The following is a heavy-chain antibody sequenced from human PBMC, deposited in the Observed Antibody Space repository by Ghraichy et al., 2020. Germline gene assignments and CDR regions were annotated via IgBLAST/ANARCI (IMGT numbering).Heavy chain of an antibody. V-gene: IGHV4-39*07. D-gene: IGHD2-2*01. J-gene: IGHJ6*02. CDR1: GGSITSSSYY. CDR2: IYYSGST. CDR3: ARKDIAVVPTTIPRDYYYGMDV. Sequence: SETLSLTCTVSGGSITSSSYYWGWIRQPPGKGLEWIGSIYYSGSTYYNPSLKSRVTISVDTSKNQFSLKLSSVTAADTAVYYCARKDIAVVPTTIPRDYYYGMDVWGQGTTVTVSS.